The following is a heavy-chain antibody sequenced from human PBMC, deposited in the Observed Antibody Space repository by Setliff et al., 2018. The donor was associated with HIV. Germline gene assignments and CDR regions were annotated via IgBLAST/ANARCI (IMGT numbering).Heavy chain of an antibody. CDR1: GGSFSGYY. V-gene: IGHV4-34*01. CDR3: ARSSRGYCSGGSCYGFDP. CDR2: INHSGST. D-gene: IGHD2-15*01. J-gene: IGHJ5*02. Sequence: SETLSLTCDVYGGSFSGYYWSWIRQPPGKGLEWIGEINHSGSTNYNPSLKSRVTISVDTSKNQLSLNVTSVTAADTAVYYCARSSRGYCSGGSCYGFDPWGQGNLVTVSS.